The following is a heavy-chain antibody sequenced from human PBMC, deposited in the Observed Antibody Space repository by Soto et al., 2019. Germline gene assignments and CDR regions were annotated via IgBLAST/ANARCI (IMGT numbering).Heavy chain of an antibody. V-gene: IGHV3-74*01. D-gene: IGHD1-1*01. CDR3: ASLPGGYYYYYGMDV. Sequence: XESLELSCAASGFTFSSYWMHGVRQAPGKGLVWVSRINSDGSSTSYADSVKGRFTISRDNAKNTLYLQMNSLRAEDTAVYYCASLPGGYYYYYGMDVWGQGTTVTVSS. CDR2: INSDGSST. CDR1: GFTFSSYW. J-gene: IGHJ6*02.